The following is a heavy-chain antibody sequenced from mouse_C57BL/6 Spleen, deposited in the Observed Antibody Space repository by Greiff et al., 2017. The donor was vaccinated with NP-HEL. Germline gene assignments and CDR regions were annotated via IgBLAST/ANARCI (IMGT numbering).Heavy chain of an antibody. CDR1: GYAFSSSW. CDR3: ARGGYDYDVGYWYFDV. V-gene: IGHV1-82*01. CDR2: IYPGDGDT. D-gene: IGHD2-4*01. Sequence: QVQLQQSGPELVKPGASVKISCKASGYAFSSSWMNWVKQRPGKGLEWIGRIYPGDGDTNYNGKFKGKATLTADKSSSTAYMQLSSLTSEDSAVYFCARGGYDYDVGYWYFDVWGTGTTVTVSS. J-gene: IGHJ1*03.